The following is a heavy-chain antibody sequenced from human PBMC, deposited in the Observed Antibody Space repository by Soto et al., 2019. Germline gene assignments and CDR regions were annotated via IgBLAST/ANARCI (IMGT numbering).Heavy chain of an antibody. V-gene: IGHV3-23*01. CDR3: AKDDGKSRENVY. CDR1: GFTFSSYA. CDR2: ISGSGGST. D-gene: IGHD1-26*01. J-gene: IGHJ4*02. Sequence: EVQLLESGGGLVQPGGSLRLSCAASGFTFSSYAMSWVRQAPGKGLEWVSAISGSGGSTYYADSVKGRFTISRDNSKNTLYLKMTSLRAEDTAVYYCAKDDGKSRENVYWGQGTLVTVSS.